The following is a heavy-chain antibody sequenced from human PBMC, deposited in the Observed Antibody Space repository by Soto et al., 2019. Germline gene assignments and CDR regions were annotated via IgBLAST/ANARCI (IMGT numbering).Heavy chain of an antibody. CDR2: ISWNSGSI. V-gene: IGHV3-9*01. Sequence: GGSLRLSCAASGFTFDDYAMHWVRQAPGKGLEWVSGISWNSGSIGYADSVKGRFTISRDNAKNSLYLQMNSLRAEDTALYYCAKAADIAAAGTGYFDYWGQGTLVTVSS. D-gene: IGHD6-13*01. J-gene: IGHJ4*02. CDR1: GFTFDDYA. CDR3: AKAADIAAAGTGYFDY.